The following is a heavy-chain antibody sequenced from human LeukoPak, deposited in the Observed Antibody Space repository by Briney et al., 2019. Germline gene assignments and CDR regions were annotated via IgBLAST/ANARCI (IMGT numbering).Heavy chain of an antibody. CDR3: ASHSVGGPFDI. J-gene: IGHJ4*02. V-gene: IGHV4-59*02. CDR2: IFYSGRG. CDR1: GGSVSRYY. Sequence: SETLSLTCTVSGGSVSRYYGSWIRQPPGKGLEWLGYIFYSGRGNYSPCLKRRVSISGDTSKNQFSLNLGSVTAAYTAGDYYASHSVGGPFDIWGQGTLVTVSS. D-gene: IGHD1-26*01.